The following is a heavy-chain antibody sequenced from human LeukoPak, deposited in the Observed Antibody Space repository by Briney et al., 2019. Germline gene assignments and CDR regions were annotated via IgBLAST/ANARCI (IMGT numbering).Heavy chain of an antibody. D-gene: IGHD4-17*01. J-gene: IGHJ4*02. V-gene: IGHV4-59*01. Sequence: SETLSLTCTVSGGSINSYYWSWIRQPPGKGLEWIGYIYYSGSTNYNPSLKSRVTISVDTSKNQFSLKLSSVTAADTAVYYCARGQLTTGVDYWGQGTLVTVSS. CDR1: GGSINSYY. CDR3: ARGQLTTGVDY. CDR2: IYYSGST.